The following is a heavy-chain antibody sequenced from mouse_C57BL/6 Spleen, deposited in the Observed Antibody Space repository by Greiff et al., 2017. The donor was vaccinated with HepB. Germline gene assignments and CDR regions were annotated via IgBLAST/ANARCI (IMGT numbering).Heavy chain of an antibody. Sequence: QVQLKQPGAELVKPGASVKVSCKASGYTFTSYWMHWVKQRPGQGLEWVGRIHPSDSDTNYNQKFKGKATLTVDKSSSTAYMQLSSLTSEDSAVYYCALTGGYAGDYWGQGTTLSVSS. CDR3: ALTGGYAGDY. CDR2: IHPSDSDT. CDR1: GYTFTSYW. V-gene: IGHV1-74*01. J-gene: IGHJ2*01. D-gene: IGHD2-2*01.